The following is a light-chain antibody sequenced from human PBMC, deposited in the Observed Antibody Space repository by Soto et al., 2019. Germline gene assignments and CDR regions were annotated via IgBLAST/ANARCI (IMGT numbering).Light chain of an antibody. V-gene: IGKV1-27*01. CDR2: AAS. J-gene: IGKJ2*01. CDR1: RDISSS. Sequence: DVQMTQSPSSLSASVGDRVTITCRASRDISSSLAWYQQKPGKVPKLLIYAASTLHAGVQSRFSGSGSGTFFTLTINRLQPEDVATSYCQKYNSAPNTCGRGTRLEIK. CDR3: QKYNSAPNT.